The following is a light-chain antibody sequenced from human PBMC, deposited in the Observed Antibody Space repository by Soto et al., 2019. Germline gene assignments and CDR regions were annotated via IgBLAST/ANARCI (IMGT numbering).Light chain of an antibody. Sequence: QSALTQPPSASGSPGQSVTISCTGTSSDVGDNYVSWYQQHLGKAPKLIIYEVSQRPSGVPDRFSGSKSGNTASLTVSGLQTEDEADYYCSAYAGSNKFVFGSGTKVTAL. CDR3: SAYAGSNKFV. CDR1: SSDVGDNY. CDR2: EVS. V-gene: IGLV2-8*01. J-gene: IGLJ1*01.